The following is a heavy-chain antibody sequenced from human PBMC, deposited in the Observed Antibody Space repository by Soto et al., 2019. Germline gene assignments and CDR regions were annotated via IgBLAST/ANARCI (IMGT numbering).Heavy chain of an antibody. V-gene: IGHV3-23*01. J-gene: IGHJ6*02. D-gene: IGHD6-6*01. CDR3: AKPPYSSSSYYGYGMDV. CDR1: GFTFSSYA. Sequence: EVQLLESGGGLVQPGGSLRLSCAASGFTFSSYAMTWVRQAPGKGLEWVSAISGSGGTTYHADSVKGRFTISRDNSKNTLYLQMNSLRAEDAAVYYCAKPPYSSSSYYGYGMDVWGQGTTVTVSS. CDR2: ISGSGGTT.